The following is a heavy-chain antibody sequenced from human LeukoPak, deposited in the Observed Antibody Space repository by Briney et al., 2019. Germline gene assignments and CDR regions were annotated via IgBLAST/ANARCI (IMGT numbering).Heavy chain of an antibody. V-gene: IGHV1-8*02. CDR2: MNPNSGNT. Sequence: GASVKVSCKASGYRFTDYYMHWVRQAPGQGLEWMGWMNPNSGNTGYAQKFQGRVTMTRNTSISTAYMELSSLRSEDTAVYYCASFQKKDWGQGTLVTVSS. CDR1: GYRFTDYY. CDR3: ASFQKKD. J-gene: IGHJ4*02.